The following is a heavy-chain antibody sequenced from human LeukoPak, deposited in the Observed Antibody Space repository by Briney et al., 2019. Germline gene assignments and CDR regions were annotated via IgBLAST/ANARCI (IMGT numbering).Heavy chain of an antibody. J-gene: IGHJ4*02. Sequence: GGSLRLSCAASGFTFDDYAMHWVRQAPGKGLEWVSVISGSGGSTYYADSVKGRFTISRDNSKNTLYLQMNSLRAEDTAVYYCAKSLYSSSFSFDYWGQGTLVTVSS. CDR2: ISGSGGST. D-gene: IGHD6-6*01. CDR3: AKSLYSSSFSFDY. CDR1: GFTFDDYA. V-gene: IGHV3-23*01.